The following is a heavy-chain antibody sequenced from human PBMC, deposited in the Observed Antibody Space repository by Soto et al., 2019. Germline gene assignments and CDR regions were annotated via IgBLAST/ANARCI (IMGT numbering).Heavy chain of an antibody. CDR3: ARRLFDYGDYDGRYFDL. D-gene: IGHD4-17*01. J-gene: IGHJ2*01. Sequence: QVQLVQSGAEVKKPGASVKVSCKASGYTFTSYGISWVRQAPGQGLEWMGWISAYNGNTNYAQKLQGRVTMTTDTSTSTAYMELRSLRSDDTAVYYCARRLFDYGDYDGRYFDLWGRGTLVTVSS. V-gene: IGHV1-18*01. CDR2: ISAYNGNT. CDR1: GYTFTSYG.